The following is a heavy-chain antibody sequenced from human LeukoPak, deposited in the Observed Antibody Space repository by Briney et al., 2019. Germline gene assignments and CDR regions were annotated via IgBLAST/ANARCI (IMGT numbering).Heavy chain of an antibody. J-gene: IGHJ4*02. Sequence: GRSLRLSCAASGFTLSSCGMHWVRQAPSKGLEWVAVISYDGSNKYYAGSVKGRFTISRDNSKSTLYLQMNSLRAEDTAVYYCARVRPGSNYVDFDYWGQGTLVTVSS. D-gene: IGHD4-11*01. CDR2: ISYDGSNK. CDR1: GFTLSSCG. V-gene: IGHV3-33*05. CDR3: ARVRPGSNYVDFDY.